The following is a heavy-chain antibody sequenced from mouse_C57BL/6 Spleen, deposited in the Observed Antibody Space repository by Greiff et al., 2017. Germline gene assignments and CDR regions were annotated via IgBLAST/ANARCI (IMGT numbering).Heavy chain of an antibody. V-gene: IGHV1-54*01. CDR3: ARGNYYGSSYDY. D-gene: IGHD1-1*01. CDR2: INPGSGGT. CDR1: GYAFTNYL. Sequence: QVQLQQSGAELVRPGTSVKVSCKASGYAFTNYLIEWVKQRPGQGLEWIGVINPGSGGTNYNEKFKGKATLTADKSSSTADRQLSSLTSEDSAVYFCARGNYYGSSYDYWGQGTTLTVSS. J-gene: IGHJ2*01.